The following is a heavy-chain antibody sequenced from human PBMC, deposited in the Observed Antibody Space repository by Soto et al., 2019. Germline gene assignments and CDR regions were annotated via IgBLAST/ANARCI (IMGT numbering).Heavy chain of an antibody. D-gene: IGHD4-17*01. J-gene: IGHJ6*02. CDR3: ARHSDGAYYYYGMDV. CDR1: GYSFTSYW. CDR2: IYPGDSDT. Sequence: PGESLKISCKGSGYSFTSYWIGWVRQMPGKGLEWMGIIYPGDSDTRYSPSFQGQVTISADKSISTAYLQWSSLKASDTAMYYCARHSDGAYYYYGMDVWGQGTTVTVSS. V-gene: IGHV5-51*01.